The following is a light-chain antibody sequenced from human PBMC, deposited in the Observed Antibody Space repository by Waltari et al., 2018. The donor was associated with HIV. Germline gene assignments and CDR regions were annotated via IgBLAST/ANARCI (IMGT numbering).Light chain of an antibody. J-gene: IGLJ3*02. Sequence: QSALTQPASVSGSPGQSIPTPCPGTNNDPVVFKYVPWYQQHPGTAPNLVIYDVTNRPSTVSDRFSGSKSGNTASLTISGLQAEDEADYYCSSYTGTGTWVFGGGTKVTVL. CDR2: DVT. V-gene: IGLV2-14*03. CDR3: SSYTGTGTWV. CDR1: NNDPVVFKY.